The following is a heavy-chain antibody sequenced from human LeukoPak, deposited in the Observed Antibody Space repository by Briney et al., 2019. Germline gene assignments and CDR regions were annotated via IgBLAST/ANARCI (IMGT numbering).Heavy chain of an antibody. Sequence: GSLRLSCAASRFSFSSYSMNWVRQPPGKGLEWIGEINHSGSTNYNPSLKSRVTISVDTSKNQFSLKLSSVTAADTAVYYCARLSFRGTWGQGTLVTVSS. D-gene: IGHD3-16*01. CDR3: ARLSFRGT. J-gene: IGHJ4*02. CDR1: RFSFSSYS. CDR2: INHSGST. V-gene: IGHV4-34*01.